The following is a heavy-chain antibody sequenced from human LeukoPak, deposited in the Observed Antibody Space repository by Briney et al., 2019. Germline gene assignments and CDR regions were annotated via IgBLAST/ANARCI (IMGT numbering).Heavy chain of an antibody. J-gene: IGHJ4*02. Sequence: PGGSLRLSCAASGFTLSTYNMKWVRQAPRKGLEWVSSISTSSSYIYYADSVKGRFTISRDNARNSLYLRMNSLRAEDTAVYYCARDRDWNSGFDYWGQGTLVTVSS. V-gene: IGHV3-21*01. CDR1: GFTLSTYN. CDR3: ARDRDWNSGFDY. CDR2: ISTSSSYI. D-gene: IGHD1-7*01.